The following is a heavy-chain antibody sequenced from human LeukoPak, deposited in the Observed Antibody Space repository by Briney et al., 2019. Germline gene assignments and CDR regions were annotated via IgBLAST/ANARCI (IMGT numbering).Heavy chain of an antibody. V-gene: IGHV3-11*03. D-gene: IGHD2-2*01. Sequence: GGSLRLSCAACGLIFSDYYLNWFGQAPGEGREGVSRIGRDGGYTKYADSVKGRFTISRDNAKNSLYMQMNSRRAEATGSYSCERIRGVVPPAMSDYWGQGTLVTVAS. CDR3: ERIRGVVPPAMSDY. J-gene: IGHJ4*02. CDR1: GLIFSDYY. CDR2: IGRDGGYT.